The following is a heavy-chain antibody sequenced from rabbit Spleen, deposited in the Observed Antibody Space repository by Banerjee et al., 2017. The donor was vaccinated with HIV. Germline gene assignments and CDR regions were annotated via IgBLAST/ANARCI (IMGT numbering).Heavy chain of an antibody. J-gene: IGHJ6*01. Sequence: QEQLKESGGGLVQPGGSLKLSCKASGFDFSTYSMSWVRQAPGKGLEWIGYIVPIFSVTYYASWAKGRFTISKTSSTTVTLQMTSLTAADTATYFCARDTGSSFSSYGMDLWGPGTLVTVS. D-gene: IGHD8-1*01. CDR1: GFDFSTYS. V-gene: IGHV1S45*01. CDR3: ARDTGSSFSSYGMDL. CDR2: IVPIFSVT.